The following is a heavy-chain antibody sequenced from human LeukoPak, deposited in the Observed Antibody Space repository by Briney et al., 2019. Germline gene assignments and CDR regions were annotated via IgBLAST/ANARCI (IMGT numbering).Heavy chain of an antibody. D-gene: IGHD3-22*01. V-gene: IGHV3-73*01. Sequence: GGSLRLSCAASGFTFSGSAMHWVRQASGKGLEWVGRIRSKENTYATSYAASVKGRFTISRDDSKKAAYLQMNSLKTEDTAVYYCTTTYYYDGSGYTLDYWGQGTLVTVSS. J-gene: IGHJ4*02. CDR2: IRSKENTYAT. CDR3: TTTYYYDGSGYTLDY. CDR1: GFTFSGSA.